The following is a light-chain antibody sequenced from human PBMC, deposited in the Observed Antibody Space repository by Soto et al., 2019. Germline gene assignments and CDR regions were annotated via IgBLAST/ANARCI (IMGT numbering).Light chain of an antibody. CDR3: SSYTSSSTWV. V-gene: IGLV2-14*01. CDR2: DVT. CDR1: SSDVGGYDY. J-gene: IGLJ7*01. Sequence: QSALTQPASVSESPGQSITISCTGTSSDVGGYDYVSWYQQHPGKAPKLIIYDVTNRPSGVSFRFSGSKSGNTASLTISGLQAEDEADYYCSSYTSSSTWVFGGGTQLTVL.